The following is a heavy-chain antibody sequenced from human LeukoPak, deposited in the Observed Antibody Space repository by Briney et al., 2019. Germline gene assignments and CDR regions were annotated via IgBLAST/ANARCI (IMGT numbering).Heavy chain of an antibody. CDR1: GGSFSGYY. CDR2: INHSGST. J-gene: IGHJ4*02. V-gene: IGHV4-34*01. Sequence: PSETLSLTCAVYGGSFSGYYWSWIRQPPGKGLEWIGEINHSGSTNYNPSLKSRVTISVDTSKNQFSLKLSSVTAADTAVYYCARGYIAAAGKPFDYWGQGTLVTVSS. D-gene: IGHD6-13*01. CDR3: ARGYIAAAGKPFDY.